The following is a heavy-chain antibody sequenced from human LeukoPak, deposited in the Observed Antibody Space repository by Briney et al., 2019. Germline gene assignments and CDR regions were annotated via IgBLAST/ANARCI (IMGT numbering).Heavy chain of an antibody. CDR2: ISGSGSST. Sequence: GGSLRLSCAASGFTFSIYAMGWVRQAPGKGLEWVSGISGSGSSTHYADSVKGRFTISRDNSKNTLYLQMNSLRAEDTAVYYCAKGGYCSSTSCLYPFDYWGQGTLVTVSS. D-gene: IGHD2-2*01. CDR3: AKGGYCSSTSCLYPFDY. V-gene: IGHV3-23*01. J-gene: IGHJ4*02. CDR1: GFTFSIYA.